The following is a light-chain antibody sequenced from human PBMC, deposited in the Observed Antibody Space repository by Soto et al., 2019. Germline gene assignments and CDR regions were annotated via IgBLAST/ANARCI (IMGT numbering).Light chain of an antibody. J-gene: IGKJ4*01. CDR2: DAS. Sequence: ETVLTQSPATLSLSPGERATLSCRASQSVGSSLAWYQQKPGQAPRLLISDASNRATGIPARFSGSGSGTDFTLTISSLEPEDFAVYYCQQRENFLTFGGGTKVEI. V-gene: IGKV3-11*01. CDR1: QSVGSS. CDR3: QQRENFLT.